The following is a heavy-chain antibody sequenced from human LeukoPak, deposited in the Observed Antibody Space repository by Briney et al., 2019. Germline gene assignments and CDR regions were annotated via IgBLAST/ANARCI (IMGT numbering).Heavy chain of an antibody. CDR1: GYTFTSYY. Sequence: ASVNVSCKASGYTFTSYYMHWVRQAPGQGLEWMGIINPSAGSTSYAQKFQGRVTMTRDTSTGTVYMELSSLRSEDTAVYYCARGGLQLLAPLDYWGQGTLVTVSS. V-gene: IGHV1-46*01. CDR2: INPSAGST. J-gene: IGHJ4*02. CDR3: ARGGLQLLAPLDY. D-gene: IGHD5-18*01.